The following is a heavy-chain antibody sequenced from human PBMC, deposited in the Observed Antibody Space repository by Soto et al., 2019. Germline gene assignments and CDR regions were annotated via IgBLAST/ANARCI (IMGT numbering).Heavy chain of an antibody. CDR3: AKVNSIVGDGDHDY. V-gene: IGHV3-23*01. CDR1: GFTFTTYA. CDR2: ISSSGDIP. Sequence: EVQLLESGGGLVQPGGSLRLSCAASGFTFTTYAMSWVRQAPGKGLEWVSGISSSGDIPYYADSVKGRFTISRDQSKKTVYLQMTSLRAGDTAVYYCAKVNSIVGDGDHDYWGQGTLVSASS. J-gene: IGHJ4*02. D-gene: IGHD4-17*01.